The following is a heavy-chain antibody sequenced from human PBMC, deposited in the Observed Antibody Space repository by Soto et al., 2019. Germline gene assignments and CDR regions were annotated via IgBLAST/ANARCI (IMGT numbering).Heavy chain of an antibody. V-gene: IGHV1-69*13. J-gene: IGHJ4*02. D-gene: IGHD3-3*01. CDR2: IIPIFGTA. Sequence: ASVKVSCKASGGTFSSYAISWVRQAPGQGLEWMGGIIPIFGTANYAQKFQARVTITADESTSTAYMELSSLRSEDTAVYYCARNNFGVVIGPFDYWGQGTLVTVSS. CDR3: ARNNFGVVIGPFDY. CDR1: GGTFSSYA.